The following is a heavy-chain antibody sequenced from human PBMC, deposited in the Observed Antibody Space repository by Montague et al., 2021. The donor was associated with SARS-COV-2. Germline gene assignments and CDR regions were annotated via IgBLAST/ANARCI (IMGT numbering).Heavy chain of an antibody. V-gene: IGHV6-1*01. CDR3: TSGREGNYNVMDV. Sequence: CAISGDSVSSNSATWNWVRQSPSLGLEWLGRTYYRSKWYNDYAVSVRGRVTINPDTSKNQFSLQLNSVTPEDTAIYYCTSGREGNYNVMDVWGQGTTVTVSS. D-gene: IGHD1-1*01. CDR2: TYYRSKWYN. J-gene: IGHJ6*02. CDR1: GDSVSSNSAT.